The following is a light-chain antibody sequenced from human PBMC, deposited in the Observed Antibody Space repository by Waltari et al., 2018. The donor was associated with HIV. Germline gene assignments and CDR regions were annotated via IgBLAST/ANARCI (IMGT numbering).Light chain of an antibody. CDR1: QSVSSSY. CDR2: GAS. V-gene: IGKV3-20*01. Sequence: EIVLTQSPGTLSLSPGERATLSCRASQSVSSSYLAWYQQKPGQAPRLLIYGASSRATGIPDRFSGSGSGTDFTLTIIRLEPEDVAVYYCQQYGSSPNTFGQGTKLEIK. J-gene: IGKJ2*01. CDR3: QQYGSSPNT.